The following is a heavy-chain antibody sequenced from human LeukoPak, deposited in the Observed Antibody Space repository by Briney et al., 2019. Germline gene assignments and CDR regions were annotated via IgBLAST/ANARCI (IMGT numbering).Heavy chain of an antibody. D-gene: IGHD2-15*01. Sequence: GGSLRLSCAASGFTFSSYAMHWVRQAPGKGLEWVAVISYDGSNKYYADSVKGRFTISRDNSKNTLYLQMSGLRAEDTAVYYCARWETYCSGGSCYDAFDIWGQGTMVTVSS. CDR3: ARWETYCSGGSCYDAFDI. CDR1: GFTFSSYA. J-gene: IGHJ3*02. CDR2: ISYDGSNK. V-gene: IGHV3-30*04.